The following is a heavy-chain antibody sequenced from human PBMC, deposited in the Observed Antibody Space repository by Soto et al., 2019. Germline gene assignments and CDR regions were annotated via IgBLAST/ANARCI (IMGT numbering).Heavy chain of an antibody. Sequence: ASVKVSCKASVYTFTSYAMHWVRQAPGQRLEWMGWINAGNGNTKYSQKFQGRVTITRDTSASTAYMELSSLRSEDTAVYYCARGSTSCKGGGGSCYGHYYYSMAVWGKGTTVTVSS. J-gene: IGHJ6*03. D-gene: IGHD2-15*01. CDR2: INAGNGNT. CDR3: ARGSTSCKGGGGSCYGHYYYSMAV. V-gene: IGHV1-3*01. CDR1: VYTFTSYA.